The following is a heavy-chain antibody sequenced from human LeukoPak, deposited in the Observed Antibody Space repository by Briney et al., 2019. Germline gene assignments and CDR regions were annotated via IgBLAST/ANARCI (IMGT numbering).Heavy chain of an antibody. Sequence: GGSLRLSCAVSGLTFNNYAMSWVRQAPGKGLEWVSGISGRGASKYYADSVKGRFTISRDNSKNTLYLQMNSLRAEDTAVYYCARVGSHSGSLSLIRRNYRYYYYMDVWGKGTTVTISS. CDR2: ISGRGASK. CDR1: GLTFNNYA. D-gene: IGHD3-10*01. J-gene: IGHJ6*03. CDR3: ARVGSHSGSLSLIRRNYRYYYYMDV. V-gene: IGHV3-23*01.